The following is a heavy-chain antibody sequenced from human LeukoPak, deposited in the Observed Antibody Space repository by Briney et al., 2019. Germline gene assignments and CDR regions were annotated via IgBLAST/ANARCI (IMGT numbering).Heavy chain of an antibody. J-gene: IGHJ6*03. CDR2: INTNTGNP. Sequence: ASVKVSCKASGYTFTSYAMNWVRQAPGQGLEWMGWINTNTGNPTYGQGFTGRFVFSLDTSVSTAYLQISSLKAEDTAVYYCARESADDYYYYMDVWGKGTTVTVSS. V-gene: IGHV7-4-1*02. CDR1: GYTFTSYA. D-gene: IGHD6-13*01. CDR3: ARESADDYYYYMDV.